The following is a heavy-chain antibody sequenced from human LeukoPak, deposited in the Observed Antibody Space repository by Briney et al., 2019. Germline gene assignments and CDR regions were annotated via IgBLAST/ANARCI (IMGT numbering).Heavy chain of an antibody. CDR1: GGSFSGSY. D-gene: IGHD3-22*01. CDR2: INHSGST. Sequence: SVTLSLTWAVYGGSFSGSYWSWIRQAPGKGLEWIGEINHSGSTNYNPSLKSGVTISVDTSKNQFSLKHSALTAADTAVYYCARRHTYYYDSSGYYSAFDYWGQGTLVTVSS. J-gene: IGHJ4*02. CDR3: ARRHTYYYDSSGYYSAFDY. V-gene: IGHV4-34*01.